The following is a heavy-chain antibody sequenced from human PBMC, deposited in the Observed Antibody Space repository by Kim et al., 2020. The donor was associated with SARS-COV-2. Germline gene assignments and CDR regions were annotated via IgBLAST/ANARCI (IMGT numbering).Heavy chain of an antibody. CDR1: GYTFTGYY. CDR3: ARGLYCSSTSCYSGMDV. V-gene: IGHV1-2*04. D-gene: IGHD2-2*01. Sequence: ASVKVSCKASGYTFTGYYMHWVRQAPGQGLEWMGWINPNSGGTNYAQKFQGWVTMTRDTSISTAYMELSRLRSDDTAVYYCARGLYCSSTSCYSGMDVWGQGTTVTVSS. J-gene: IGHJ6*02. CDR2: INPNSGGT.